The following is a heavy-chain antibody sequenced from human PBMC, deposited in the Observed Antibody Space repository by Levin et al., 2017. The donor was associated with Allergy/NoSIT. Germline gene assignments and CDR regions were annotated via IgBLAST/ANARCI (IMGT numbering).Heavy chain of an antibody. J-gene: IGHJ4*02. Sequence: GGSLRLSCAASGFTFSSYAMSWVRQAPGKGLEWVSSISGSGGSTYYADSVKGRFTISRDNSKNTLYLQMNSLRAEDTAVYYCAKDRNSGSSSDFDYWGQGTLVTVSS. CDR3: AKDRNSGSSSDFDY. CDR2: ISGSGGST. D-gene: IGHD1-26*01. V-gene: IGHV3-23*01. CDR1: GFTFSSYA.